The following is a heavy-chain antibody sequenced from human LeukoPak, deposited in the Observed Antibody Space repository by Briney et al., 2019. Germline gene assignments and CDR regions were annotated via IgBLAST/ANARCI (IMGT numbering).Heavy chain of an antibody. D-gene: IGHD2-8*01. J-gene: IGHJ5*02. CDR2: IHYSGST. CDR3: ARDDLLGYCNNNNCYVFDP. V-gene: IGHV4-59*12. CDR1: GGPISSYY. Sequence: PSETLSLTCTVSGGPISSYYWSWIRQPPGKGLEWIGYIHYSGSTNYNPSLKSRVTISVDTSKNQFSLKLSSVTAADTAVYYCARDDLLGYCNNNNCYVFDPWGQGTLVTVSS.